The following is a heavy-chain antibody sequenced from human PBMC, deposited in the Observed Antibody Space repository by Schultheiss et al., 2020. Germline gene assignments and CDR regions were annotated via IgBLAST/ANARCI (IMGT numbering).Heavy chain of an antibody. CDR1: GFSLTTSGVS. V-gene: IGHV2-5*02. CDR2: IYWDDDK. Sequence: SGPTLVKPTQTLTLTCSFSGFSLTTSGVSVGWIRQPPGKALEWLALIYWDDDKHYSPSLKSRLTITKDTSKNQVVLTMTNMDPVDTATYYCAHSVPGRGYDYWGQGTLVTVSS. D-gene: IGHD2-15*01. J-gene: IGHJ4*02. CDR3: AHSVPGRGYDY.